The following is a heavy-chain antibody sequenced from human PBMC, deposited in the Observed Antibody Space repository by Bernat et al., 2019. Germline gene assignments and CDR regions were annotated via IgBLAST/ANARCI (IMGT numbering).Heavy chain of an antibody. J-gene: IGHJ4*02. CDR3: ARDPDYGDYTYDFDY. CDR2: IWYDGSNK. D-gene: IGHD4-17*01. CDR1: GFTFSSYG. V-gene: IGHV3-33*01. Sequence: QVHLVESGGGVVQPGRSLRLSCAASGFTFSSYGMHWVRQAPGKGLEWVALIWYDGSNKYYAESVKGRFTISRDNSKSTLSLTMNSLRAEDTAVYYCARDPDYGDYTYDFDYWGQGTLVTVSS.